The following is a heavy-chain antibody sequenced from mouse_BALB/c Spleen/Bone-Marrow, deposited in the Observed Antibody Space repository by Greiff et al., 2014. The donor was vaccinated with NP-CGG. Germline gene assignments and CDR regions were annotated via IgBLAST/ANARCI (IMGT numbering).Heavy chain of an antibody. V-gene: IGHV1-80*01. J-gene: IGHJ2*01. CDR3: ARVRNWADY. CDR1: GYAFSSYW. Sequence: QVTLKESGAELVRPGSSVKISCKASGYAFSSYWMNWVKQRPGQGLEWIGQIYPGDGDTDYNGKFKGKATLTADKSSSTAYMQLSSLTSEDSAVYFCARVRNWADYWGQGTTLTVPS. CDR2: IYPGDGDT. D-gene: IGHD4-1*01.